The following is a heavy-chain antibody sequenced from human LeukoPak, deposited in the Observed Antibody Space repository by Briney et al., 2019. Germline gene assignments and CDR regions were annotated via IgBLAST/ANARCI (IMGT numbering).Heavy chain of an antibody. CDR2: INPNSGGT. CDR3: AREGATAEDVNWFDP. CDR1: GYTFTSYG. V-gene: IGHV1-2*02. Sequence: ASVKVSCKASGYTFTSYGISWVRQAPGQGLEWMGWINPNSGGTHYAQMFQGRVTLTRDTSISTAYMELSRLRSDDTAVYYCAREGATAEDVNWFDPWGQGTLVTVSS. D-gene: IGHD6-25*01. J-gene: IGHJ5*02.